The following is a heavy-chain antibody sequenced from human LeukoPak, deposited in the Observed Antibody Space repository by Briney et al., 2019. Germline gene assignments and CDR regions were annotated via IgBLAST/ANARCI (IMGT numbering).Heavy chain of an antibody. V-gene: IGHV3-23*01. CDR2: IGGRGSGT. Sequence: GGSLRLSCAASGFTFSSYAMSWVRQAPGKGPEWVSAIGGRGSGTNYADSVKGRFTISRDNSKNTLHLQMNSLRVEDTAVYYCAKGAADRLYFDYWGQGNLVTVSP. D-gene: IGHD2-15*01. CDR1: GFTFSSYA. J-gene: IGHJ4*02. CDR3: AKGAADRLYFDY.